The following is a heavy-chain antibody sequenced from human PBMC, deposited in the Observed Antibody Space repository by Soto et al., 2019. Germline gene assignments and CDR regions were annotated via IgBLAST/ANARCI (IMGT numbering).Heavy chain of an antibody. CDR2: IYYSGST. CDR3: ARRYGKNAFDI. D-gene: IGHD5-18*01. J-gene: IGHJ3*02. Sequence: SETLSLTCTVSGGSISSYYWSWIRQPPGKGLEWIGYIYYSGSTNYNPSLESRVTISVDTSKNQFSLKLSSVTAADTAVYYCARRYGKNAFDIWGQGTMVT. CDR1: GGSISSYY. V-gene: IGHV4-59*01.